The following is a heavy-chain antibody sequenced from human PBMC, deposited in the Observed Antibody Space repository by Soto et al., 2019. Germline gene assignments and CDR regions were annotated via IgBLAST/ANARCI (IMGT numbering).Heavy chain of an antibody. CDR1: GGSISSSSYY. V-gene: IGHV4-39*01. CDR3: ARPEGAYYYYYYMDV. Sequence: SETLSLTCTVSGGSISSSSYYWGWIRQPPGKGLEWIGSIYYSGSTYYNPSLKSRVTISVDTSKNQFSLKLSSVTAADTAVYYCARPEGAYYYYYYMDVWGKGTTVTVSS. J-gene: IGHJ6*03. CDR2: IYYSGST. D-gene: IGHD3-16*01.